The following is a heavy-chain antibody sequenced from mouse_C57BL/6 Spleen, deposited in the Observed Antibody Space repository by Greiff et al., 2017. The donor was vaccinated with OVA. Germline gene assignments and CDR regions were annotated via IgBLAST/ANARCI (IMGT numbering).Heavy chain of an antibody. J-gene: IGHJ4*01. CDR1: GFTFSDYY. V-gene: IGHV5-16*01. D-gene: IGHD2-4*01. CDR2: INYDGSST. CDR3: AREGGDYLLGAMDY. Sequence: EVHLVESEGGLVQPGSSLKLSCTASGFTFSDYYMAWVRQVPEKGLEWVANINYDGSSTYYLDSLKSRFIISRDNAKNILYLQMSSLKSEDTATYYCAREGGDYLLGAMDYWGQGTSVTVSS.